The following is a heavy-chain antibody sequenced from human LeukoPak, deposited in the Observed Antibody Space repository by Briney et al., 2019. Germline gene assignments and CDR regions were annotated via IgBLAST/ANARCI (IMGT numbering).Heavy chain of an antibody. D-gene: IGHD6-13*01. J-gene: IGHJ4*02. CDR2: ISSSSTYI. CDR1: GFTFSSYS. Sequence: GGSLRLSCAASGFTFSSYSMNWVRQAPGKGLEWVSSISSSSTYIYYADSLKGRFTISRDNAKNSVYLQMNSLRAEDTAVYYCARVWSPPYTCSWPEYFDYWGQGILVTVSS. V-gene: IGHV3-21*01. CDR3: ARVWSPPYTCSWPEYFDY.